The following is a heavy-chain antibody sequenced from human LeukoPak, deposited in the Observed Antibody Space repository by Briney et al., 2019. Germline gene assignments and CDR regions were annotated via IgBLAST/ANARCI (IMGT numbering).Heavy chain of an antibody. V-gene: IGHV3-21*01. D-gene: IGHD1-26*01. Sequence: GGSLRLSCAASGFTLSRNSMNWVRQAPGKGLEWVSSISTSSSYIYYADSVKGRFTISRDNAKNSLYLQMNSLRAEDTAVYYCAREWEPTRQWGQGTMVTVSS. CDR3: AREWEPTRQ. CDR2: ISTSSSYI. CDR1: GFTLSRNS. J-gene: IGHJ3*01.